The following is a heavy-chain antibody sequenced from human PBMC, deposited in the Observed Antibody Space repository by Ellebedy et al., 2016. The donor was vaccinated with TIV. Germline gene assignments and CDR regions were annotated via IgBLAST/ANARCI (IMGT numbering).Heavy chain of an antibody. D-gene: IGHD1-1*01. CDR1: GFTFDDYA. CDR2: ISCNSGSM. V-gene: IGHV3-9*01. CDR3: ARYNWNSGHY. Sequence: SLKISCAASGFTFDDYAMHWVRQAPGKGLEWVSGISCNSGSMGYADSVKGRFTISRDNAKNSLYLQMNSLRAEDTAVYYCARYNWNSGHYWGQGTLITVSS. J-gene: IGHJ4*01.